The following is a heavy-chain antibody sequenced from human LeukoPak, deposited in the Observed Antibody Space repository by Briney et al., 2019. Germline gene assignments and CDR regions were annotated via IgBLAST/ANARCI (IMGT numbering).Heavy chain of an antibody. J-gene: IGHJ5*02. CDR3: ARDRLRLGYERTNWFDP. CDR2: INPNSGGT. CDR1: GYTFTGYY. Sequence: LGASVKVSCKASGYTFTGYYMHWVRQAPGQGLEWMGWINPNSGGTNYAQKFQGRVTMTRDTSISTAYMELSRLRSDDTAMYYCARDRLRLGYERTNWFDPWGQGTLVTVSS. V-gene: IGHV1-2*02. D-gene: IGHD2-15*01.